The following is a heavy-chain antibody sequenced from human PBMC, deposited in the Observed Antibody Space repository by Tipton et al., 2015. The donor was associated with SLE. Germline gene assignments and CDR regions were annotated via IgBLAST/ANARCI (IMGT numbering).Heavy chain of an antibody. D-gene: IGHD6-19*01. CDR3: VRGSSGWYDAFDI. Sequence: TLSLTCTVSGGSISSHYWSWIRQPPGKGLEWIGYIYYSGSTNYNPSLKSRVTISVDTSKNQFSLKLSSVTAADTAVYYCVRGSSGWYDAFDIWGQGTMVTVSS. CDR2: IYYSGST. J-gene: IGHJ3*02. V-gene: IGHV4-59*11. CDR1: GGSISSHY.